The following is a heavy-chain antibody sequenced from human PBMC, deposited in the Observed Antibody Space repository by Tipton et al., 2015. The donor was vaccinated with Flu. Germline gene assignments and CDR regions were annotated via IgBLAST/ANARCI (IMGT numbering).Heavy chain of an antibody. J-gene: IGHJ1*01. CDR2: IWYDGSNK. D-gene: IGHD5-18*01. CDR1: GFTFSSYG. CDR3: ARVISYGQEYFQH. Sequence: SLRLSCAASGFTFSSYGMHWVRQAPGKGLEWVAVIWYDGSNKYYADSVKGRFTISRDNSKNTLYLQMNSLRAEDTAVYYCARVISYGQEYFQHWGQGTLVTVSS. V-gene: IGHV3-33*08.